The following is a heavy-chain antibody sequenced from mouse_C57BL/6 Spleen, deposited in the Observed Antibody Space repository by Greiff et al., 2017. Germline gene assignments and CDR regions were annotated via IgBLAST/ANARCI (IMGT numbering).Heavy chain of an antibody. V-gene: IGHV1-80*01. Sequence: QVQLKESGAELVKPGASVKISCKASGYAFSSYWMNWVKQRPGKGLERIGQIYPGDGDTNYHGKFKGQATLTAYITSTTSYMQLIILTSEDSTVYFCARDYYESFAYWGQGTLVTVSA. CDR1: GYAFSSYW. D-gene: IGHD1-1*01. CDR2: IYPGDGDT. CDR3: ARDYYESFAY. J-gene: IGHJ3*01.